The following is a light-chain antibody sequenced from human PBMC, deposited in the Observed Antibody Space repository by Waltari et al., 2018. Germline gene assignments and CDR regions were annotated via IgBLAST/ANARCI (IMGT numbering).Light chain of an antibody. V-gene: IGKV3-15*01. Sequence: IVMTQSPATLSVSPGERVTLSCRASQSVSGNLAWYQQKPGQDPRLLMYGASTRAAGVPTRFSGSGSGTEFTVTISSLQSEDFAVYYCQQYNDWPQTFGQGTKLETK. CDR3: QQYNDWPQT. J-gene: IGKJ2*01. CDR1: QSVSGN. CDR2: GAS.